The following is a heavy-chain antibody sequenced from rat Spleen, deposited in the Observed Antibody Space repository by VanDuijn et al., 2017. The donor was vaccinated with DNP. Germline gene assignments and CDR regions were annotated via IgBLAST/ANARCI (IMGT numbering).Heavy chain of an antibody. CDR3: AKAGGYSPWYFDY. D-gene: IGHD1-11*01. CDR2: ISYDGSST. Sequence: EVQLVESGGGFVQPGRSLKLSCVASGFTFSSYWMYWIRQAPGKGLEWVAAISYDGSSTDYRDSVKGRFTISRDNAKSTLYLQMDSLRSEETATYYCAKAGGYSPWYFDYWGQGVMVTVSS. V-gene: IGHV5-29*01. CDR1: GFTFSSYW. J-gene: IGHJ2*01.